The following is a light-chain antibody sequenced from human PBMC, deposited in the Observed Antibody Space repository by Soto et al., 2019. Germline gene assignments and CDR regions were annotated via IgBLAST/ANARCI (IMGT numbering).Light chain of an antibody. CDR1: SSNIGTST. V-gene: IGLV1-44*01. CDR3: ATWDDRVNGWV. CDR2: SNI. Sequence: QSELTQPPSASGTPGQRVTISCSGSSSNIGTSTVNWYQQFPGTAPRLLMYSNIQRPSGVPDRFSVSESGTSASLDISGLQSGDEADYYCATWDDRVNGWVFGGGTKLTVL. J-gene: IGLJ3*02.